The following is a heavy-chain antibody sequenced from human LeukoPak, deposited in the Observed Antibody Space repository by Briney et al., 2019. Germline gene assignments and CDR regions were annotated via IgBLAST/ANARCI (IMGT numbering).Heavy chain of an antibody. Sequence: ASVKVSCKAFGYTFTSNYMHWVRQAPGQGPEWMGVISPSGGSTTYAQKFQGRVTLTRDMSTSTAYMELRSLRSDDTAVYYCARGYCSGGSCYHPYYYYMDVWGKGTTVTVSS. CDR1: GYTFTSNY. J-gene: IGHJ6*03. CDR3: ARGYCSGGSCYHPYYYYMDV. CDR2: ISPSGGST. D-gene: IGHD2-15*01. V-gene: IGHV1-46*01.